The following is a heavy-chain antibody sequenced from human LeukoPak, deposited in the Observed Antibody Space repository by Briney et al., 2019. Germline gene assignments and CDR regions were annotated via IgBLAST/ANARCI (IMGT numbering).Heavy chain of an antibody. Sequence: SVKVSCKASGGTFSSYAISWVRQAPGQGLEWMGGIIPIFGTANYAQKFQGRVTITADGSTSTAYMELRSLRSDDTAVYYCARERIAAGPLGYWGQGTLVTVSS. J-gene: IGHJ4*02. CDR1: GGTFSSYA. V-gene: IGHV1-69*13. CDR2: IIPIFGTA. CDR3: ARERIAAGPLGY. D-gene: IGHD6-13*01.